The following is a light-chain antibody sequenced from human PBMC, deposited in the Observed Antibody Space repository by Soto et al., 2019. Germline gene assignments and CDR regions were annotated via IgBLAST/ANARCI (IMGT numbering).Light chain of an antibody. J-gene: IGLJ2*01. Sequence: QTVVTQSSSAPASLGSSVKLTCTLSSGHSSYIIAWHQQQPGKAPRYSMKLEGSGSYNKGSGVPDRFSGSSSGADRYLTISNLQSEDEADYYCETWDSNPHVVFGGGTKVTVL. CDR2: LEGSGSY. CDR1: SGHSSYI. CDR3: ETWDSNPHVV. V-gene: IGLV4-60*03.